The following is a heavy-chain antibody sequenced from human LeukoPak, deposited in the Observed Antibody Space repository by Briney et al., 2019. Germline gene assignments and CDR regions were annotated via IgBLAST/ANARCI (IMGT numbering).Heavy chain of an antibody. J-gene: IGHJ4*02. D-gene: IGHD6-13*01. V-gene: IGHV4-34*01. CDR2: INHSGST. Sequence: KASETLSPTFAVYGGSFSGFYWSWIRPPPGKGLGWIGEINHSGSTNYNPSLKSRVTISVDTSKNQFSLKLSSVTAADTAVYYCARSRSSWSRPFDYWGQGTLVTVSS. CDR3: ARSRSSWSRPFDY. CDR1: GGSFSGFY.